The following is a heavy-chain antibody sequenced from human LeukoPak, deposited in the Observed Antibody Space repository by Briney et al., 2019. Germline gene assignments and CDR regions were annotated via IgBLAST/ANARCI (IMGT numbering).Heavy chain of an antibody. V-gene: IGHV3-48*03. CDR2: ISNTGYTI. Sequence: GGSLRLSCAASGFTFSSYEMNWVRQAPGKGLEWISYISNTGYTIFNADSTKGRFTISRDNAKNSLYLQMNSLRAEDTAVYYCARGSMVRGVISAFDIWGQGTMVTVSS. D-gene: IGHD3-10*01. CDR1: GFTFSSYE. CDR3: ARGSMVRGVISAFDI. J-gene: IGHJ3*02.